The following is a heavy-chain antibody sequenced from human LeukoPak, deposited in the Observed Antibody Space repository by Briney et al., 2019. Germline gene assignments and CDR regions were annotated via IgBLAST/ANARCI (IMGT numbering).Heavy chain of an antibody. J-gene: IGHJ3*02. Sequence: AGGSLRLSCAASGFTVSSNYMSWVRQAPGKGLEWVPVIYSGGSTYYADSVKGRFTISRDNSKNTLYLQMNSLGAEDTAVYYCARSGTGDSAFDIWGQGTMVTVSS. CDR1: GFTVSSNY. CDR3: ARSGTGDSAFDI. D-gene: IGHD7-27*01. V-gene: IGHV3-66*01. CDR2: IYSGGST.